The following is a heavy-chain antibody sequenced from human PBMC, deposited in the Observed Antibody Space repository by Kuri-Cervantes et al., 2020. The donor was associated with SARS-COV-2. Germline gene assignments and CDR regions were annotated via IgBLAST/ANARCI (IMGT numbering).Heavy chain of an antibody. J-gene: IGHJ6*03. D-gene: IGHD6-6*01. CDR1: GGSISSYY. CDR2: IYTSGST. Sequence: GSLRLSCTVSGGSISSYYWSWIRQPAGKGLEWIGRIYTSGSTNYNPSLKSRVTMSVDTSKNQFSLKLSSVTAADTAVYYCASLAARRNYYYYYMDVWGKGTTVTVSS. V-gene: IGHV4-4*07. CDR3: ASLAARRNYYYYYMDV.